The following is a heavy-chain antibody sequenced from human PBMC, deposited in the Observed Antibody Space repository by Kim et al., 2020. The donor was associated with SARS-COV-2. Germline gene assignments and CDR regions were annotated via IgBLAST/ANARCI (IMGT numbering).Heavy chain of an antibody. CDR2: GRTA. Sequence: GRTAAYAAPVKGRFTNSRDDSKITLYLQMNSLKTEDTAVYYCTGWATRFAYWGQGTLLTVSS. J-gene: IGHJ4*02. V-gene: IGHV3-15*01. D-gene: IGHD2-2*01. CDR3: TGWATRFAY.